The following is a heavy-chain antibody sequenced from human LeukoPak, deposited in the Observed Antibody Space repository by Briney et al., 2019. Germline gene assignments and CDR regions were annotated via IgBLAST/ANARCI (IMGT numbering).Heavy chain of an antibody. V-gene: IGHV4-30-2*01. CDR2: IYHSGST. CDR1: GGSISSDDHY. J-gene: IGHJ4*02. D-gene: IGHD2-2*01. Sequence: PSETLSLTCTVSGGSISSDDHYWSWIRQPPGKGLEWIGYIYHSGSTYYNPSLKSRVTISVDRSKNQFSLKLSSVTAADTAVYYCARMSGGGYQLLPLDYWGQGTLVTVSS. CDR3: ARMSGGGYQLLPLDY.